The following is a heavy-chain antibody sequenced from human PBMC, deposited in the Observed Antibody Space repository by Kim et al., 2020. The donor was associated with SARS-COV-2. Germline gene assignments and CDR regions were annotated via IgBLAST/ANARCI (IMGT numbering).Heavy chain of an antibody. D-gene: IGHD6-19*01. CDR2: INPNSGGT. CDR3: ARGNELPFGYSSGWQAFDY. CDR1: GYTFTGYY. Sequence: ASVKVSCKASGYTFTGYYMHWVRQAPGQGLEWMGWINPNSGGTNYAQKFQGRVTMTRDTSISTAYMELSRLRSDDTAVYYCARGNELPFGYSSGWQAFDYWGQGTLVTVSS. J-gene: IGHJ4*02. V-gene: IGHV1-2*02.